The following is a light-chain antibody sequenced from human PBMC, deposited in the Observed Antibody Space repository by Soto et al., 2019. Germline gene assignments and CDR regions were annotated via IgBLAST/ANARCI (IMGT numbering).Light chain of an antibody. Sequence: QSVLTQPPSASGTPGQRVTISCSGDTSNIGSQTVNWYQQFPGTAPRLLVYSNNQRPSGVPDRFSDSKSGTSASLAISGLRSEDEADYYCVSWDDSLSGLVFGTGTKLTVL. V-gene: IGLV1-44*01. CDR3: VSWDDSLSGLV. CDR2: SNN. J-gene: IGLJ1*01. CDR1: TSNIGSQT.